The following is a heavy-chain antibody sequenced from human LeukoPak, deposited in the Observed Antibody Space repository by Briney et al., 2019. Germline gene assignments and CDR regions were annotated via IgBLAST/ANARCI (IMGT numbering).Heavy chain of an antibody. CDR1: GGSTSGTNW. J-gene: IGHJ4*02. Sequence: SETLSLTCGVSGGSTSGTNWWSWVRQPPGQGLEWIGEISLAGQTNYDPSLNGRVTMSLDKSSNQLSLHLTSVTAADTATYFCSRESGPFCPFGYWGQGTLVIVSS. CDR3: SRESGPFCPFGY. D-gene: IGHD1-26*01. V-gene: IGHV4/OR15-8*02. CDR2: ISLAGQT.